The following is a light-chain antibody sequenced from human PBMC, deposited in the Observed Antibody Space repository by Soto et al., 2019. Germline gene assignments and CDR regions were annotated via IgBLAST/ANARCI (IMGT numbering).Light chain of an antibody. CDR3: QSYDSSLSGWV. Sequence: QAVVTQPPSVSGAPGQRVTISCTGSSSNIGAGYDVHWYQQLPGTAPKLLIYGNSNRPSGVPDRLSGSKSGTSASLAITGLQAEDEADYYCQSYDSSLSGWVFGGGTKLTV. CDR2: GNS. CDR1: SSNIGAGYD. V-gene: IGLV1-40*01. J-gene: IGLJ3*02.